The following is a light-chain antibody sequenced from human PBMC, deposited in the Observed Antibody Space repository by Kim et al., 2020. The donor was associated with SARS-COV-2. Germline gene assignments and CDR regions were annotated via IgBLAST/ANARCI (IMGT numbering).Light chain of an antibody. V-gene: IGKV3-11*01. Sequence: EIVLTQSPATLSLSPGERATLSCSASQSVSSYLAWYQQKPGQAPRLLIYDASNRATGIPARFSGSGSGTDFTLTISSLEPEDLAVYYCQQRSNWPPYTFGQGTKLAI. CDR2: DAS. J-gene: IGKJ2*01. CDR1: QSVSSY. CDR3: QQRSNWPPYT.